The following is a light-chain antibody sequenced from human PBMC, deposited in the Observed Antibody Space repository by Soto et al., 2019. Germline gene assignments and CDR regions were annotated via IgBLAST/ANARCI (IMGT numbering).Light chain of an antibody. CDR2: YSN. J-gene: IGLJ2*01. CDR3: AAWDDSLTGPV. Sequence: QSVLTQPPSVSGTPGQRVTISCSGSRSNIGDNTVIWYQQLPGTAPNLLVYYSNQHPPAVPDRFSGSKSGSSASLAISGLQSEDEADYYWAAWDDSLTGPVFGGGTKLTVL. V-gene: IGLV1-44*01. CDR1: RSNIGDNT.